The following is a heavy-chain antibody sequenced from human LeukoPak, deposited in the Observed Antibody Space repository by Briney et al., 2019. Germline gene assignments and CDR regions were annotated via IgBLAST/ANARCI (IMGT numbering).Heavy chain of an antibody. V-gene: IGHV3-23*01. CDR3: AKDRGYSGYDRAFDI. CDR1: GFTFSGYT. J-gene: IGHJ3*02. CDR2: VSDGGGST. D-gene: IGHD5-12*01. Sequence: PGGSLRLSCAASGFTFSGYTMNWVRQAPGKGLEWVSAVSDGGGSTYHADSVKGRFTISRDNSKNTLYLQMNSLRAEDTAVYYCAKDRGYSGYDRAFDIWGQGTMVTVSS.